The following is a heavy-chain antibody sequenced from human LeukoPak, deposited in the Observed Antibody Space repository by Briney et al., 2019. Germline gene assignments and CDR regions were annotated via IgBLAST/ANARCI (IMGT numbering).Heavy chain of an antibody. CDR3: ARVGQQLPYGYYYYYYMDV. J-gene: IGHJ6*03. D-gene: IGHD6-13*01. CDR2: ISAYNGNT. Sequence: EASVKVSCKASGYTFTGYYMHCVRQAPGQGLEWMGWISAYNGNTNYAQKRQGRVTMTTDTSTSTAYMELRSLRSDDTAVYYCARVGQQLPYGYYYYYYMDVWGKGTTVTVSS. CDR1: GYTFTGYY. V-gene: IGHV1-18*04.